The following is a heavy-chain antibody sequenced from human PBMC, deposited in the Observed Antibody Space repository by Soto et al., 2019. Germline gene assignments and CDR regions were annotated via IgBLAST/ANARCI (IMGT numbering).Heavy chain of an antibody. CDR2: IIPIFGTA. J-gene: IGHJ4*02. D-gene: IGHD6-13*01. CDR1: GGTFSSYA. V-gene: IGHV1-69*13. CDR3: ATKSGIAAAGQRGSDY. Sequence: SVKVSCKASGGTFSSYAISWVRQAPGQGLEWMGGIIPIFGTANYAQKFQGRVTITADESTSTAYMELSSLRSEDTAVYYCATKSGIAAAGQRGSDYWGQGTLVTVSS.